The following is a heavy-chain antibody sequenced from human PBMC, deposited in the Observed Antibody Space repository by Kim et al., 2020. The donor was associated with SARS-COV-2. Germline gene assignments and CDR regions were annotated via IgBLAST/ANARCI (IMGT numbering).Heavy chain of an antibody. CDR2: IDGSDGTT. CDR1: GFTFTGYA. V-gene: IGHV3-23*01. J-gene: IGHJ4*02. Sequence: GGSLRLSCTTSGFTFTGYAMNWVRQAPGKGLEWVSSIDGSDGTTYFVDSVKGRFTISRDNSKNTLYLQMSTLRADDTAVYYCVKGGWGSIWDHWGQGTLVTVAS. D-gene: IGHD2-21*01. CDR3: VKGGWGSIWDH.